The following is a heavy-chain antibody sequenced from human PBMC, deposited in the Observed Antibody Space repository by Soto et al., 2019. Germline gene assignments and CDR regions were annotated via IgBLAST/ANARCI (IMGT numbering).Heavy chain of an antibody. CDR3: ARDQTVAPYYYYAMDV. D-gene: IGHD6-19*01. V-gene: IGHV3-23*01. J-gene: IGHJ6*02. Sequence: GGSLRLSCAASGSTFSSYAMSWVRQAPGKGLEWVSVISGSGDSTYYADSVKGRFTISRDNSKNTLYLQMNSLRAEDTAVYYCARDQTVAPYYYYAMDVWGQGTTVTVSS. CDR1: GSTFSSYA. CDR2: ISGSGDST.